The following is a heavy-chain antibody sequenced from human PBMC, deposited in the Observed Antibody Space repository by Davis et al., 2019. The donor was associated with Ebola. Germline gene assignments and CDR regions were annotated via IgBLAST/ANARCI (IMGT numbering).Heavy chain of an antibody. CDR2: IRSKAYGGTT. Sequence: PGGSLRLSCAASGFTFSSYAMSWVRQAPGKGLEWVGFIRSKAYGGTTEYAASVKGRFTISRDDSKSIAYLQMNSLKTEDTAVYYCTRDRGYYDILTGYYYYYYYGMDVWGQGTTVTVSS. D-gene: IGHD3-9*01. CDR1: GFTFSSYA. CDR3: TRDRGYYDILTGYYYYYYYGMDV. J-gene: IGHJ6*02. V-gene: IGHV3-49*04.